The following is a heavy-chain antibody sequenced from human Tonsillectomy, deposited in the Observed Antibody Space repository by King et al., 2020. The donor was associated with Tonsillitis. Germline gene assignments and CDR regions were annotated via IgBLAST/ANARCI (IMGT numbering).Heavy chain of an antibody. D-gene: IGHD5-12*01. V-gene: IGHV4-39*07. J-gene: IGHJ2*01. CDR1: GGSISSSSYY. CDR3: ARLTSNGWLPPAGSGGFDL. Sequence: QLQESGPGLVKPSETLSLTCTVSGGSISSSSYYWGWIRQPPGKGLEWIGSIYYSGSTYYNPSLKSRVTISVDTSKNQFSLKLSSVTAADTAVYYCARLTSNGWLPPAGSGGFDLWGRGTLVTVSS. CDR2: IYYSGST.